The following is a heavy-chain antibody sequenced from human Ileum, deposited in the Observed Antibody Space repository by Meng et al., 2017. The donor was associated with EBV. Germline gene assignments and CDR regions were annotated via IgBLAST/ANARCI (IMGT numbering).Heavy chain of an antibody. V-gene: IGHV4-28*01. CDR3: ARNVPGTSAYYD. CDR1: GYYISRTNW. Sequence: QVSGPGQATPSPTLSLTCTVSGYYISRTNWGGWIWQPPGKGLEWIGYIYYSGSTSYNPSLKSRVTMSVDTSKNQLSLNLNSVTAVDTAVYYCARNVPGTSAYYDWGQGTLVTVSS. D-gene: IGHD3-22*01. CDR2: IYYSGST. J-gene: IGHJ4*02.